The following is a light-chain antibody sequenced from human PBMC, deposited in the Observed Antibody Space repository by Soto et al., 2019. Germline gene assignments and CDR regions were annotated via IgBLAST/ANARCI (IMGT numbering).Light chain of an antibody. CDR2: AAY. Sequence: DIQLTQSPPSLSASVGETVTITCRASQTIADHLNWFQQKPGKAPELLISAAYNFQHEGPSRFTGGGSGTEFTLTIFSLHPEDSAIYFCQQSYDSPLTFGGGTKLEIK. CDR1: QTIADH. CDR3: QQSYDSPLT. V-gene: IGKV1-39*01. J-gene: IGKJ4*01.